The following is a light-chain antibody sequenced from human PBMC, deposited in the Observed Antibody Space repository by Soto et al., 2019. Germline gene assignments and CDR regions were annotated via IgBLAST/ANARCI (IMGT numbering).Light chain of an antibody. V-gene: IGKV1-33*01. Sequence: DIQMTQSPSSLSASVGDRVTITCQASQDIRNFLNWYQQKPGRAPKLLIYLASTLEKGVPSRFSGNGSGTLFTFTIGSLQPEDFATYYCQQFDSVPPKLNFGGGTKVEI. J-gene: IGKJ4*01. CDR3: QQFDSVPPKLN. CDR1: QDIRNF. CDR2: LAS.